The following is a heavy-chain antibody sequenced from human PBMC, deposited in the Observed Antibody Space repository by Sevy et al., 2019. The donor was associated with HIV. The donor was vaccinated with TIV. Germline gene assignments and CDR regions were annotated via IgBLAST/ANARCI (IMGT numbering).Heavy chain of an antibody. CDR2: INGEGSNP. J-gene: IGHJ5*02. CDR3: VREIVACSGDSCYRVWFDP. D-gene: IGHD2-15*01. Sequence: GGSLRLSCAASGFPFSSYLMHWVRQAPGKGVEWVSRINGEGSNPHYADSVKGRFTISKDNAENTHYLQMHSLRAEDTAVYSCVREIVACSGDSCYRVWFDPWGQGTLVTVSS. CDR1: GFPFSSYL. V-gene: IGHV3-74*01.